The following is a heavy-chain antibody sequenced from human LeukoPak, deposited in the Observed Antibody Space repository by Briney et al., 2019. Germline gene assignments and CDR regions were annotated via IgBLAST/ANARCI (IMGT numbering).Heavy chain of an antibody. Sequence: GGSLRLSCAASGFTVSSNYMSWVRQAPGKGLEWVSVIYSGGSSYYADSVKGRLTISRDNSKNTLYLQMNSLRAEDTAVYYCARAEKATIFDYWGQGNLVTVSS. D-gene: IGHD5-24*01. CDR3: ARAEKATIFDY. J-gene: IGHJ4*02. CDR2: IYSGGSS. CDR1: GFTVSSNY. V-gene: IGHV3-53*01.